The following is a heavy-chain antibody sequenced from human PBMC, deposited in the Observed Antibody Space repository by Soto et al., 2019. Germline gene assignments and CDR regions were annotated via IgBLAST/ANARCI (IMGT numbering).Heavy chain of an antibody. CDR1: GFTFSSYS. V-gene: IGHV3-21*01. J-gene: IGHJ4*02. Sequence: GGSLRLSCAASGFTFSSYSMNWVRQAPGKGLEWVSSISSSSSYIYYADSVKGRFTISRDNAKNSLYLQMNSLRAEDTAVYYCERVTALPIAARDDYWGQGTLVTVSS. D-gene: IGHD6-6*01. CDR2: ISSSSSYI. CDR3: ERVTALPIAARDDY.